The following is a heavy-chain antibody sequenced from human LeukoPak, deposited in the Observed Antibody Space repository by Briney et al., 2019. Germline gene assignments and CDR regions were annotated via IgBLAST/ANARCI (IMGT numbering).Heavy chain of an antibody. CDR3: ASSDYYDRSGYFY. V-gene: IGHV3-7*01. J-gene: IGHJ4*02. D-gene: IGHD3-22*01. Sequence: GGSLRLSCAASGFTFSSYWMSWVRQAPGKGLEWVANIKQDGSEKYYVDSVKGRFTISRDNAKNSLYLQMNSLRAEDTAVYYCASSDYYDRSGYFYWGQGTLVTVSS. CDR2: IKQDGSEK. CDR1: GFTFSSYW.